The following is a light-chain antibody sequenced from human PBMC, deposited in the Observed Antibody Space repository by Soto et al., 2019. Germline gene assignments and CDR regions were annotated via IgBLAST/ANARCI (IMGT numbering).Light chain of an antibody. Sequence: IQMTQSPSTLSASVVDIVSITFLASQSIGTWLAWYQHRPGKAPSLLIYDASTLRSGVPSRFSGSGSGTEFTLTISSLQADDFATYYCQQSDTYPLTFGQGTRLEI. CDR2: DAS. V-gene: IGKV1-5*01. CDR3: QQSDTYPLT. J-gene: IGKJ5*01. CDR1: QSIGTW.